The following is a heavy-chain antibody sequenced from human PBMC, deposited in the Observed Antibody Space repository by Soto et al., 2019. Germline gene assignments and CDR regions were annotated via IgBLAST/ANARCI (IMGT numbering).Heavy chain of an antibody. CDR1: GGSISSSSYY. CDR3: ATPTEYSSSGPNSYYYYGMDV. Sequence: KASETLSLTCTVSGGSISSSSYYWGWIRQPPGKGLEWIGSIYYSGSTYYNPSLNSRVTISVDTSKNQFSLKLSSVTAADTAVYYCATPTEYSSSGPNSYYYYGMDVWGQGTTVTVSS. CDR2: IYYSGST. V-gene: IGHV4-39*01. J-gene: IGHJ6*02. D-gene: IGHD6-6*01.